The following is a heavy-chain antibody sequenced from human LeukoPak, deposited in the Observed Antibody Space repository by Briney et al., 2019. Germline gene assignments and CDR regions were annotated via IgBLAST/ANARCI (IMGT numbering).Heavy chain of an antibody. J-gene: IGHJ4*02. CDR2: IYHSGST. D-gene: IGHD3-10*01. CDR3: ARGNYSGSGTTYY. CDR1: GYSISSGYY. Sequence: SETLSLTCAVSGYSISSGYYWGWLRRPPGKGLEWIGSIYHSGSTYYNPSLKSRVTISVDTSKNQFSLKLSSVTAADTAVYYCARGNYSGSGTTYYWGQGTLVTVSS. V-gene: IGHV4-38-2*01.